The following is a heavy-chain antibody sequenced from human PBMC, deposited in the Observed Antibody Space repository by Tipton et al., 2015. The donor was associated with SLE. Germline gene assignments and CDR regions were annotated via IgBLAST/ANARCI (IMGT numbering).Heavy chain of an antibody. CDR2: MYYSGST. V-gene: IGHV4-59*01. Sequence: TLSLTCSVSGDSIGTYYWNWILQPPGKGLEWIGYMYYSGSTNYNPSLKSRVTISVDTSKNQFSLELNSVTAADTVVDFCARHRLDYDYVWGSYRYFDYWGQGILVTVSS. J-gene: IGHJ4*02. D-gene: IGHD3-16*02. CDR1: GDSIGTYY. CDR3: ARHRLDYDYVWGSYRYFDY.